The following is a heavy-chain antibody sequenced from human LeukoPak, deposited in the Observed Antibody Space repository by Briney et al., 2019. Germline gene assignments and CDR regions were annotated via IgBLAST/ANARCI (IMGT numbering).Heavy chain of an antibody. CDR2: IYYSGST. Sequence: KASETLSLTCTVSGGSISSYYWSWIRQPPGKGLEWIGYIYYSGSTKYNPSLKSRVTISVDSSKNQFSLKLSSVTAADTAVYYCARQVYRHYCSSTSCSHYFDYWGQGTLVTVSS. CDR1: GGSISSYY. D-gene: IGHD2-2*01. CDR3: ARQVYRHYCSSTSCSHYFDY. V-gene: IGHV4-59*08. J-gene: IGHJ4*02.